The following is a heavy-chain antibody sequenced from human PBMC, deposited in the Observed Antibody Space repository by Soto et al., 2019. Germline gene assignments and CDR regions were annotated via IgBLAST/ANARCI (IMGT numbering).Heavy chain of an antibody. J-gene: IGHJ4*02. CDR2: ISSSSSTI. V-gene: IGHV3-48*01. CDR1: GFTFSTYS. CDR3: ARPKYYYDSSGHPAY. D-gene: IGHD3-22*01. Sequence: GSLRLSCAASGFTFSTYSMNWVRQAPGKGLEWVSYISSSSSTIFYTDSVKGRFTVSRDNAKNSLYLQMNSLRAEDTAVYYCARPKYYYDSSGHPAYWGQGTLVTVS.